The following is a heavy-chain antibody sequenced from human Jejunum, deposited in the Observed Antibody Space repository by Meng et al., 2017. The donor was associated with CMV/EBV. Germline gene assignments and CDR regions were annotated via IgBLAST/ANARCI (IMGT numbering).Heavy chain of an antibody. V-gene: IGHV3-30*18. Sequence: FSSFGMAWVRQAPGKGLEWVAFIAYDGGIKYHGDSVKGRFTISRDNSKNTLYLQMNTLRAEDTAVYYCAKSRGDFWSGYYHGMDVWGQGTTVTVSS. CDR1: FSSFG. CDR2: IAYDGGIK. D-gene: IGHD3-3*01. J-gene: IGHJ6*02. CDR3: AKSRGDFWSGYYHGMDV.